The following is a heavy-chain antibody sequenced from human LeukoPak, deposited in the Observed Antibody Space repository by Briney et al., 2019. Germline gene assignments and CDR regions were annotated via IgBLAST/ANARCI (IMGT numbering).Heavy chain of an antibody. J-gene: IGHJ4*02. CDR1: VGSISSYY. CDR3: ARGGRLVPFDY. Sequence: PSETLSLTCTVSVGSISSYYWSWIRQPPGKGLEWIGYIYYSGSTNYNPSLESRVTISVDTSKNQFSLRLNSVTAADTAVYYCARGGRLVPFDYWGQGTLVTVSS. D-gene: IGHD6-19*01. CDR2: IYYSGST. V-gene: IGHV4-59*01.